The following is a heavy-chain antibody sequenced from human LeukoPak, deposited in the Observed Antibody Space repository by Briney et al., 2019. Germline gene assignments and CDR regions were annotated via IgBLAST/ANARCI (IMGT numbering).Heavy chain of an antibody. Sequence: GASVKVSCKASGGTFSSYTISWVRQAPGQGLEWMGRIIPILGIANYAQKFQGRVTITADKSTSIAYMELSSLRSEDTAVYYCARDEPHYYDSSGYYSIGDYWGQGTLVTVSS. CDR1: GGTFSSYT. CDR3: ARDEPHYYDSSGYYSIGDY. CDR2: IIPILGIA. D-gene: IGHD3-22*01. J-gene: IGHJ4*02. V-gene: IGHV1-69*04.